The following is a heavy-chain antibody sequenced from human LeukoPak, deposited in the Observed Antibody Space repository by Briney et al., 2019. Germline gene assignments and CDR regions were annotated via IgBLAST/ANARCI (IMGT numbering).Heavy chain of an antibody. J-gene: IGHJ5*02. CDR2: INHSGST. V-gene: IGHV4-34*01. CDR1: GGSFIGYY. CDR3: ARGKGYDGSGNWFDP. D-gene: IGHD3-10*01. Sequence: SETLSLTCADYGGSFIGYYWSWIRQPPGKGLEWIGEINHSGSTNYNPSLKSRVTIAVDTSKNQFSLKLSSVTAADTAVYYCARGKGYDGSGNWFDPWGQGTLVTVSS.